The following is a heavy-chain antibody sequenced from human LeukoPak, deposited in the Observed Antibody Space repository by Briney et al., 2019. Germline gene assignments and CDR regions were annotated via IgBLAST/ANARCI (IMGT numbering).Heavy chain of an antibody. D-gene: IGHD2-8*01. V-gene: IGHV3-23*01. CDR3: AKVGKSDRNNFFTTNEKQLDC. CDR2: ISDSGGST. J-gene: IGHJ4*02. Sequence: GGSLRLSCAASGFTFSSFAMSWVRQAPGKGLEWVSGISDSGGSTYYAHSVKGRFTVSRDNSQNTLSLHMNRLRAEDTAVYYCAKVGKSDRNNFFTTNEKQLDCWGQGTLRTVSS. CDR1: GFTFSSFA.